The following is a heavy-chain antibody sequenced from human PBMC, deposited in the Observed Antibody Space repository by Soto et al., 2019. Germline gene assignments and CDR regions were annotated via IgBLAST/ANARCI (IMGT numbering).Heavy chain of an antibody. CDR3: ARDIYSSSLPHYYMDV. CDR2: ISSNGGST. Sequence: EVQLVESGGGLVQPGGSLRLSCAASGFTFSSYAMHWVRQAPGKGLEYVSAISSNGGSTYYANSVKGRFTISRDNSKNTLYLQMGSLRAEDMAVYYCARDIYSSSLPHYYMDVWGKGTTVTVSS. V-gene: IGHV3-64*01. CDR1: GFTFSSYA. D-gene: IGHD6-6*01. J-gene: IGHJ6*03.